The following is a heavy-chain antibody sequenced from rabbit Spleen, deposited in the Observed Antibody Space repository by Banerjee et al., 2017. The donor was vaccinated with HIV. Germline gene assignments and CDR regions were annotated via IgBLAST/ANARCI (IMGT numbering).Heavy chain of an antibody. V-gene: IGHV1S40*01. CDR2: IYSGSGRT. CDR1: GFSFSSSHY. D-gene: IGHD6-1*01. Sequence: QSLEESGGDLVKPGASLTLTCTASGFSFSSSHYMCWVRQAPGKGLEWIACIYSGSGRTYYANWAKGRLTISKTSSTTVTLQMTSLTAADTATYFCAKGGGIYASDLWGQGTLVTVS. J-gene: IGHJ3*01. CDR3: AKGGGIYASDL.